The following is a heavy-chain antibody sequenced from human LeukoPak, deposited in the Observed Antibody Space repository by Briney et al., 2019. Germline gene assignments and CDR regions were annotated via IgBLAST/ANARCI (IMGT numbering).Heavy chain of an antibody. CDR3: AKRRTDYYGSGSPPGDSFDI. J-gene: IGHJ3*02. Sequence: PGGSLRLSCAASGFTFSSYAMSWVRQAPGKGLEWVSAISGSGGSTYYADSVKGRFTISRDNSKNTLYLQMNSLRAEDTAVYYCAKRRTDYYGSGSPPGDSFDIWGQGTMVTVSS. V-gene: IGHV3-23*01. D-gene: IGHD3-10*01. CDR2: ISGSGGST. CDR1: GFTFSSYA.